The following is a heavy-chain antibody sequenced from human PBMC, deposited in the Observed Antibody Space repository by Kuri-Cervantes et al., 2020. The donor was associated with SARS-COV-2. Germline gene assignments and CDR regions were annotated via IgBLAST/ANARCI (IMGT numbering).Heavy chain of an antibody. J-gene: IGHJ5*02. CDR2: IYHSGST. Sequence: SQTLSLTCAVSGYSISSGYYWGWIRQPPGKGLEWIGSIYHSGSTYYNPSLKSRVTISVDTSKNQFSLKLSSVTAADTAVYYCARDPNANHNNRFDPWGQGTLVTVSS. D-gene: IGHD4/OR15-4a*01. CDR1: GYSISSGYY. V-gene: IGHV4-38-2*02. CDR3: ARDPNANHNNRFDP.